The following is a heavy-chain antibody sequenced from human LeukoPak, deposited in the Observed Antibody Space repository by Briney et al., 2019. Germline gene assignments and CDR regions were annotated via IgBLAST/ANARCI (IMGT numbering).Heavy chain of an antibody. J-gene: IGHJ4*02. CDR1: GGSISSSSYY. V-gene: IGHV4-39*01. Sequence: SETLSLTCTVSGGSISSSSYYWGWIRQPPGKGLEWIGSIYYSGSTYYNPSLKSRVTISVDTSKNQFSLKLSSVTAADTAVYYCARSSVGATYLDYWGQGTLVTVSS. CDR3: ARSSVGATYLDY. CDR2: IYYSGST. D-gene: IGHD1-26*01.